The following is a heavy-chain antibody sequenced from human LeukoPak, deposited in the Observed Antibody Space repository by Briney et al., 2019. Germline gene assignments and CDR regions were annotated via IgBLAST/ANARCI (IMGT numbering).Heavy chain of an antibody. CDR1: GGTFNSYA. D-gene: IGHD3-22*01. V-gene: IGHV1-18*01. CDR3: ARTLLVHYYDSSGCLDY. Sequence: ASVKVSCKASGGTFNSYAISWVRQAPGQGLEWMGWISAYNGNTNYAQKLQGRVTMTTDTSTSTAYMELRSLRSDDTAVYYCARTLLVHYYDSSGCLDYWGQGTLVTVSS. CDR2: ISAYNGNT. J-gene: IGHJ4*02.